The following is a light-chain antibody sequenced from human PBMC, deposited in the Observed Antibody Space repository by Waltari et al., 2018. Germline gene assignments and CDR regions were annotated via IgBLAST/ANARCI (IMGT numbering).Light chain of an antibody. CDR3: QQYDNWPPYT. V-gene: IGKV3-15*01. CDR1: QSVNSN. J-gene: IGKJ2*01. CDR2: TAS. Sequence: EIVMTQSPATLSVSAGDRANISCRASQSVNSNLAWYQQKPGQAPRRLIYTASTRATGVPASFSGSGSGTHCTLTIISLQSEDFAVYYCQQYDNWPPYTFGQGTNLGIK.